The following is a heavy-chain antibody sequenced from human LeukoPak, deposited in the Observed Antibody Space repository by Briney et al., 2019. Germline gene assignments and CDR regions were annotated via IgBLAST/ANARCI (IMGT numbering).Heavy chain of an antibody. D-gene: IGHD3-22*01. V-gene: IGHV4-34*01. J-gene: IGHJ4*02. Sequence: PSETLSLTCAVYGGSFSGYYWSWIRQPPGKGLEWIGEINHSGSTNYNPSLKSQVTISVDTSKNQFSLKLSSVTAADTAVYYCASNPYYYDSSGYSYWGQGTLVTVSS. CDR2: INHSGST. CDR3: ASNPYYYDSSGYSY. CDR1: GGSFSGYY.